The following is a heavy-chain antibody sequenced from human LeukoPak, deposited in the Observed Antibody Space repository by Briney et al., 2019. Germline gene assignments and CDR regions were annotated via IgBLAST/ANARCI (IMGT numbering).Heavy chain of an antibody. Sequence: GGSLRLSCAASGFTFSSYGMNWVRQAPGKGLEWVSGMSGSGSSTYYADSVKGRFTISRDTSKNTLYLQMNSLRAEDTAVYYCANRDDAFDIWGQGTMVTVSS. D-gene: IGHD3-10*01. CDR2: MSGSGSST. CDR1: GFTFSSYG. V-gene: IGHV3-23*01. CDR3: ANRDDAFDI. J-gene: IGHJ3*02.